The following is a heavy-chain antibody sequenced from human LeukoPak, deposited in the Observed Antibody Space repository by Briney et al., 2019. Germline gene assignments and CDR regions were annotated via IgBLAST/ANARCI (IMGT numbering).Heavy chain of an antibody. CDR1: GFMFSRFG. CDR2: IHGNGETT. Sequence: GGSLRLSCVGSGFMFSRFGLIWVRHAPGKGREWGSGIHGNGETTYYGDSVKGRLTISRENSKSTLYLQMNRLRVEDTAEYFCGRDPNGDYVGAFEFWGQGTKVAVSS. D-gene: IGHD3-16*01. CDR3: GRDPNGDYVGAFEF. V-gene: IGHV3-23*01. J-gene: IGHJ3*01.